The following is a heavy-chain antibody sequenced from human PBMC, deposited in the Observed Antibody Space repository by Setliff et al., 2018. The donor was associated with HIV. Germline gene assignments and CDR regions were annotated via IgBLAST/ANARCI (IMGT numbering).Heavy chain of an antibody. J-gene: IGHJ6*03. CDR3: ARDPRSGYDSDTAMVTVYYYYMDV. CDR2: ISAYNGNT. Sequence: ASVKVSCKASGYTFTSYGISWVRQAPGQGLEWMGWISAYNGNTKYAQNVQGRVTMTTDTSTSTAYMELRSLRYDDTAVYYCARDPRSGYDSDTAMVTVYYYYMDVWGKGTTVTVSS. CDR1: GYTFTSYG. D-gene: IGHD5-18*01. V-gene: IGHV1-18*01.